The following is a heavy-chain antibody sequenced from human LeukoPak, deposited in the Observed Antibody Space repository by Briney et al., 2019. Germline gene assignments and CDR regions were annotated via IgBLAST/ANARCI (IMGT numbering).Heavy chain of an antibody. D-gene: IGHD6-19*01. Sequence: PSETLSLTCTVSGGSISSLTYYWGWIRQPPGRGREWIASIYYSGTTYYRPSLKSRVTISVNRSNNQFSLRLTSVTAADTAVYFCAGYSSGWSSGGGYWGQGTLVTVSS. CDR2: IYYSGTT. J-gene: IGHJ4*02. CDR1: GGSISSLTYY. CDR3: AGYSSGWSSGGGY. V-gene: IGHV4-39*01.